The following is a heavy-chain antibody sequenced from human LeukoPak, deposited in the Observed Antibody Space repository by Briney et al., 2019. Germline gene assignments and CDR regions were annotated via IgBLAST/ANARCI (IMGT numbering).Heavy chain of an antibody. CDR2: INPHGSAR. V-gene: IGHV3-7*03. CDR1: GFTFSSYA. J-gene: IGHJ6*02. CDR3: ARVSYRQDGMDV. Sequence: GGSLRLSCAASGFTFSSYAMSWVRQAPGKGLEWVANINPHGSARGYVGSVKGRFTVSRDNAKYSLYLQMNSLRAEDTALYYCARVSYRQDGMDVWGQGVTVIVSS. D-gene: IGHD5-12*01.